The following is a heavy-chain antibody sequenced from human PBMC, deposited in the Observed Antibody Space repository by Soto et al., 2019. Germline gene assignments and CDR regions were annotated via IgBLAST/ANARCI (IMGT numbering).Heavy chain of an antibody. CDR1: GGTFSSYA. CDR3: ARTGLWFGESYYFDY. D-gene: IGHD3-10*01. Sequence: SVKVSCKASGGTFSSYAISWVRQAPGQGLEWMGGIIPIFGTANYAQKFQGRVTITADESTSTAYMELSSLRSEDTAVYYCARTGLWFGESYYFDYWGQATLVTVSS. CDR2: IIPIFGTA. J-gene: IGHJ4*02. V-gene: IGHV1-69*13.